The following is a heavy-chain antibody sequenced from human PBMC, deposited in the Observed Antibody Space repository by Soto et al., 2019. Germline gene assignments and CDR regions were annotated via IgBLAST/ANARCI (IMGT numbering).Heavy chain of an antibody. Sequence: GNDFSTLDTQYQRKKTGQGLEWVGWMNPNSGNTGYAQKFQGRVTMTRNTSISTAYMELSSLRSEDTAVYYCARDHCTTTSWYTAIDCYVMGGWAQGTT. D-gene: IGHD2-2*02. V-gene: IGHV1-8*01. J-gene: IGHJ6*02. CDR2: MNPNSGNT. CDR1: GNDFSTLD. CDR3: ARDHCTTTSWYTAIDCYVMGG.